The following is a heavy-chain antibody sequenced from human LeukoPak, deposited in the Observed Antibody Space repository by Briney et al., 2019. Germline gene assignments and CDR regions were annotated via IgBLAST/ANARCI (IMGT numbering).Heavy chain of an antibody. CDR2: ISAYNGNT. D-gene: IGHD6-6*01. V-gene: IGHV1-18*01. J-gene: IGHJ4*02. Sequence: ASVKVSCKASGYTFTSYGISWVRQAPGQGLEWMGWISAYNGNTNYAQKLQGRLTMTTDASTSTAYMELTNLRSDDTAVYYCARRAARPYYFDNWGQGTLVTVSS. CDR3: ARRAARPYYFDN. CDR1: GYTFTSYG.